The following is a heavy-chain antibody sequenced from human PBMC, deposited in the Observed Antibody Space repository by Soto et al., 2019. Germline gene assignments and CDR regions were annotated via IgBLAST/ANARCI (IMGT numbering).Heavy chain of an antibody. CDR2: IWYDGSNK. D-gene: IGHD6-13*01. J-gene: IGHJ4*02. V-gene: IGHV3-33*01. CDR3: AREGYRSSWYGTPDY. Sequence: GGSLRLSCAASGFTFSSYGMHWVRQAPGKGLGWVAVIWYDGSNKYYADSVKGRFTISRDNSKNTLYLQMNSLRAEDTAVYYCAREGYRSSWYGTPDYWGQGTLVTVSS. CDR1: GFTFSSYG.